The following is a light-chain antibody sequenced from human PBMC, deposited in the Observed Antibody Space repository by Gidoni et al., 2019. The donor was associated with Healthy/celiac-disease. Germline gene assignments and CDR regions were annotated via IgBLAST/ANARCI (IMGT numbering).Light chain of an antibody. CDR3: QQYYSTPWT. J-gene: IGKJ1*01. Sequence: DIVMTHSPDSLDVSLGERATINCKSSQSVLYSSNNKNYLAWYQQKPGQPPKLLIYWASTLESGVPDRFSGSGSGTDFTLTISSLQAEDVAVYYCQQYYSTPWTFGQGTKVEIK. CDR2: WAS. V-gene: IGKV4-1*01. CDR1: QSVLYSSNNKNY.